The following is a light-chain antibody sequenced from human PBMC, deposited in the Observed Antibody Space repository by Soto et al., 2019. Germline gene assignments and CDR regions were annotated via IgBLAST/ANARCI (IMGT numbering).Light chain of an antibody. Sequence: QSVLTQPRSVSGSPGQSVTISCTGTSSDVGGYNYVSWYQQYPGKAPKFMIYDVSKRPSGVPDRFSGSKSGNTAPLTISGLQAEDEADYYCCSYSGSYTWVFGGGTKVTVL. J-gene: IGLJ3*02. V-gene: IGLV2-11*01. CDR2: DVS. CDR3: CSYSGSYTWV. CDR1: SSDVGGYNY.